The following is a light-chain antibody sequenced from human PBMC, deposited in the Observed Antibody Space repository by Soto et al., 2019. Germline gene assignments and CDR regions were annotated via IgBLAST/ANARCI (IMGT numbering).Light chain of an antibody. J-gene: IGKJ5*01. Sequence: ELVLTQSPGTLSLSPGEIATLSCSSSQSVSSSYLAWYQQKPGQAPRLLIFGASNRATGIPARFSGSGSGTDFTLTINSLEPDDFAVYYCQQRDSWPITFGQGTRLEIK. CDR2: GAS. V-gene: IGKV3D-20*02. CDR3: QQRDSWPIT. CDR1: QSVSSSY.